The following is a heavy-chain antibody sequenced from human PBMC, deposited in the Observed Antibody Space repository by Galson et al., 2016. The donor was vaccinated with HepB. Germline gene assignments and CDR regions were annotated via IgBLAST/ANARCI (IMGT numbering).Heavy chain of an antibody. V-gene: IGHV3-13*01. CDR1: GFTFSRYD. J-gene: IGHJ6*04. CDR2: IYTAGDT. CDR3: TRVSYSSDWYRTSAYDFGMDV. D-gene: IGHD6-19*01. Sequence: SLRLSCAASGFTFSRYDMHWVRQAPGKGLEWVSTIYTAGDTNYPGSVKGRFIVSRENDKNSLYLHMNSLRAGDTAVYYCTRVSYSSDWYRTSAYDFGMDVWGRGTPVTVSS.